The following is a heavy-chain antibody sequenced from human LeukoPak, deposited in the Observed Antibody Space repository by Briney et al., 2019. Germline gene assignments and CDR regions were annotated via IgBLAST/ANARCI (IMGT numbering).Heavy chain of an antibody. CDR2: ISAYSGNT. V-gene: IGHV1-18*01. CDR1: GYTFTSYG. D-gene: IGHD1-26*01. J-gene: IGHJ6*03. Sequence: EASVKVSCKASGYTFTSYGISWVRQAPGQGLEWMGWISAYSGNTNYAQKLQGRVTMTTDTSTSTAYMELRSLRSDDTAVYYCARAVVAGGATFFYYYYYMDVWGKGTTVTVSS. CDR3: ARAVVAGGATFFYYYYYMDV.